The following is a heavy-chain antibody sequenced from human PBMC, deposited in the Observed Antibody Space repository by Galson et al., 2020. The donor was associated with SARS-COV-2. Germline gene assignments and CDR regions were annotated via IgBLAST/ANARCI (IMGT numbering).Heavy chain of an antibody. Sequence: SETLSLTCAVSGGSISSGGYSWSWIRQPPGKGLEWIGYIYHSGSTYYNPSLKSRVTISVDRSKNQFSLKLSSVTAADTAVYYCARGSYYDSDAFDIWGQGTMVTVSS. CDR1: GGSISSGGYS. V-gene: IGHV4-30-2*01. D-gene: IGHD3-22*01. J-gene: IGHJ3*02. CDR2: IYHSGST. CDR3: ARGSYYDSDAFDI.